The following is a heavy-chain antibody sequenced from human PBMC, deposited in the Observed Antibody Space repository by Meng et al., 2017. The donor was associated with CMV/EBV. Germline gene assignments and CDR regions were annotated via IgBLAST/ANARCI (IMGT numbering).Heavy chain of an antibody. CDR3: AKDIRVTMVRGGNYYYYGMDV. D-gene: IGHD3-10*01. CDR1: GFTFSSYA. V-gene: IGHV3-23*03. CDR2: IYSGGSST. J-gene: IGHJ6*02. Sequence: GGSLRLSCAASGFTFSSYAMSWVRQAPGKGLEWVSVIYSGGSSTYYADSVKGRFTISRDNSKNTLYLQMNSPRAEDTAVYYCAKDIRVTMVRGGNYYYYGMDVWGQGTTVTVSS.